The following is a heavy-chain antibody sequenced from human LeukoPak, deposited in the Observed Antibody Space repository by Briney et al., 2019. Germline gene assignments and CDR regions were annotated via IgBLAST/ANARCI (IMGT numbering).Heavy chain of an antibody. J-gene: IGHJ4*02. D-gene: IGHD3-16*01. V-gene: IGHV3-30*18. CDR3: AKNRNTYAYIPIRYYFDY. CDR1: GFTFNSYG. CDR2: ISYDGSNE. Sequence: HPGRSLRLSCAASGFTFNSYGMHWVRQAPGKGLEWVAVISYDGSNEYFADSAKGRFTISRDNSKNTLFLQMNSLRAEDTAMYYCAKNRNTYAYIPIRYYFDYWGQGTLVTVSS.